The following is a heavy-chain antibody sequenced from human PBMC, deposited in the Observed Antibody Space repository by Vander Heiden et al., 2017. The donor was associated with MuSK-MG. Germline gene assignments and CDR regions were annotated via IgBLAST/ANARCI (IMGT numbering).Heavy chain of an antibody. CDR2: ISYAGTT. CDR1: GCSSVASAYC. V-gene: IGHV4-39*01. J-gene: IGHJ4*02. CDR3: ARHSGTMVRRAWPPLDY. Sequence: QLQLHESGPGWSKPAAAWSVTCSVSGCSSVASAYCRGWVRQSPGKGLEWIGSISYAGTTFYNPSLKSGVIMFVDKNKNQVSLKLSYVTGADTAVYYCARHSGTMVRRAWPPLDYWGQGTLVTVSS. D-gene: IGHD3-10*01.